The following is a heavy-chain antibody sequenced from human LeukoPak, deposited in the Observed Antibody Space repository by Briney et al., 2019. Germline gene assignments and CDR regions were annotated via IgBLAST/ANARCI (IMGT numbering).Heavy chain of an antibody. Sequence: PGGSLRLSCAASGFTFSSYGMHWVRQAPDKGLEWVAVIWYDGSNKYYADSVKGRFTISRDNSKNTLYLQMNSLRAEDTAVYYCARDYYDSSGYDYWGQGTLVTVSS. CDR1: GFTFSSYG. CDR2: IWYDGSNK. D-gene: IGHD3-22*01. J-gene: IGHJ4*02. V-gene: IGHV3-33*01. CDR3: ARDYYDSSGYDY.